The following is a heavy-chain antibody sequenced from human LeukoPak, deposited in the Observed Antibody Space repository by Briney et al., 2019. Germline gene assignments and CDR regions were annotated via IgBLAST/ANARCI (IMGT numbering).Heavy chain of an antibody. CDR2: IYYSGST. D-gene: IGHD6-13*01. J-gene: IGHJ6*02. CDR1: GGSISSYY. CDR3: ARVRAAAPYYYYGMYV. Sequence: SETLSLTCTVSGGSISSYYWSWIRQPPGKGLEWIGYIYYSGSTNYNPSLKSRVTISVDTSKNQFSLKLSSVTAADTAVYYCARVRAAAPYYYYGMYVWGQGTTVTVSS. V-gene: IGHV4-59*08.